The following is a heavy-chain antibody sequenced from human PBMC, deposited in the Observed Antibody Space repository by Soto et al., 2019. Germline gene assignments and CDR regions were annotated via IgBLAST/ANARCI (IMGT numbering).Heavy chain of an antibody. CDR1: KFTFSTYW. Sequence: EVQLVESGGGLVQPGGSLRLSCAASKFTFSTYWMHWVRQAPGKGLVWVSRINTDGSSTSYADSVEGRFTISRDNAKNXXXXXXXXXXXXXXXXXXXXXXXXXXXXRGLFDYWGQGTLVAVSS. V-gene: IGHV3-74*01. CDR2: INTDGSST. CDR3: XXXXXXXXXRGLFDY. J-gene: IGHJ4*02. D-gene: IGHD3-10*01.